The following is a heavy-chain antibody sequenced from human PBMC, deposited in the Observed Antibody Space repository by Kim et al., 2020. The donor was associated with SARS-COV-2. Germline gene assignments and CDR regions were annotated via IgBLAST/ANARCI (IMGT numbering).Heavy chain of an antibody. J-gene: IGHJ4*02. Sequence: SETLSLTCTVAGGSISSFNYHWGWVRQPPGKGVEWIGTIYSSGSTYYNPSLRSRVTISVDTSNRQFSLKLTSVIAADTAIYYCARVCGSYSGGTVHFEIWGQGSLVTLSS. CDR1: GGSISSFNYH. CDR3: ARVCGSYSGGTVHFEI. D-gene: IGHD1-26*01. CDR2: IYSSGST. V-gene: IGHV4-39*01.